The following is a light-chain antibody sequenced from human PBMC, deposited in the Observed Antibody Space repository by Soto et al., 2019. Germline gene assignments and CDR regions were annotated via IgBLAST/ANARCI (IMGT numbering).Light chain of an antibody. V-gene: IGKV1-8*01. CDR1: QGISSY. J-gene: IGKJ1*01. Sequence: AIRMTQSPSSFSASTGDRVTITCRASQGISSYLAWCQQKPGKAPKLLIYAASTLQCGVPSRFSGSGSGTDFTLTISCLQSEDFATYYCQQYYSYHRTFGQGTKVEIK. CDR2: AAS. CDR3: QQYYSYHRT.